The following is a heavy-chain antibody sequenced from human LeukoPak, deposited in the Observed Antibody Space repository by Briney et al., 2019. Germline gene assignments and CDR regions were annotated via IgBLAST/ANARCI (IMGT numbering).Heavy chain of an antibody. V-gene: IGHV4-61*08. CDR2: IYYSGST. Sequence: SETLSLTCTVSGGSISSGDYYWSWIRQPPGKGLEWIGYIYYSGSTNYNPSLKSRVTISVDTSKNQFSLKLSSVTAADTAVYYWARKGPYSGTYYGGVDNVFDSWGQGTMAT. D-gene: IGHD1-26*01. J-gene: IGHJ3*02. CDR1: GGSISSGDYY. CDR3: ARKGPYSGTYYGGVDNVFDS.